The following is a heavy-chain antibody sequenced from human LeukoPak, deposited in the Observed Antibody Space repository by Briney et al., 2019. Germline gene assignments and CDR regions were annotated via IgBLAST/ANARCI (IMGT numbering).Heavy chain of an antibody. D-gene: IGHD6-19*01. V-gene: IGHV4-39*01. J-gene: IGHJ5*02. Sequence: SETLSLTCTVSGGSISSSSYYWAWIRQPPGKALEWIGSIYGSGPTYYNPSLKTRVTISADTSKNQFSLSLRSLTAADTAVYYCAIHSGGFDPWGQGTLVTVSS. CDR2: IYGSGPT. CDR3: AIHSGGFDP. CDR1: GGSISSSSYY.